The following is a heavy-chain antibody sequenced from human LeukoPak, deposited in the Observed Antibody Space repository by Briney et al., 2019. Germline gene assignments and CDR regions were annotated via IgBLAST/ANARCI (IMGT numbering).Heavy chain of an antibody. CDR2: INGIGGSA. D-gene: IGHD6-13*01. V-gene: IGHV3-20*04. CDR1: GFNFGNYA. Sequence: GGSLRLSCTASGFNFGNYAMSWVRQAPGKGLEWVSAINGIGGSAYYADSVKGRFTISRDNAKNSLYLQMNSLRAEDTALYYCAKDRFGSWYGGGFDYWGQGTLVTVSS. CDR3: AKDRFGSWYGGGFDY. J-gene: IGHJ4*02.